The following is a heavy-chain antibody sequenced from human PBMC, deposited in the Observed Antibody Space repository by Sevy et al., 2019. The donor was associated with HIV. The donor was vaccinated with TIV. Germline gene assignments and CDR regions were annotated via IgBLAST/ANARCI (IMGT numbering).Heavy chain of an antibody. J-gene: IGHJ3*01. Sequence: ASVKVSCKASGYTFTSYAMNWVRQAPGQGLGWMGWINTNTGNSTYAQGFTGRFVFSLDTSVSTDYLQISSLKAEDTAVYYCATDLRDDFWSGWGQGTMVTVSS. D-gene: IGHD3-3*01. V-gene: IGHV7-4-1*02. CDR1: GYTFTSYA. CDR3: ATDLRDDFWSG. CDR2: INTNTGNS.